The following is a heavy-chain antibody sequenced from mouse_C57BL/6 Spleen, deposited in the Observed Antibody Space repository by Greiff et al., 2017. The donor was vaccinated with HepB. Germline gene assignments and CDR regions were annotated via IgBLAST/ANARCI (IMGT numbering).Heavy chain of an antibody. V-gene: IGHV1-53*01. CDR3: ARGGDGYYEGYFDV. CDR2: INPSNGGT. D-gene: IGHD2-3*01. J-gene: IGHJ1*03. CDR1: GYTFTSYW. Sequence: VQLQQSGTELVKPGASVKLSCKASGYTFTSYWMHWVKQRPGQGLEWIGNINPSNGGTNYNEKFKSKATLTVDKSSSTAYMQLSSLTSEDSAVYYGARGGDGYYEGYFDVWGTGTTVTVSS.